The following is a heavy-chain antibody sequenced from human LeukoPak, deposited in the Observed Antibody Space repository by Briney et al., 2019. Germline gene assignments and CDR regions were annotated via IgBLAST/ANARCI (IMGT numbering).Heavy chain of an antibody. Sequence: ASVKVSCKASGYTFTNYYMHWVRQAPGQGLEWMGIINPSDGKTSYAQKFQGRVTMTRDTSTSTVYMELSSLRSEDTAVYYCARDDPSCGGGSCYSDYWGQGTLVTVSS. D-gene: IGHD2-15*01. J-gene: IGHJ4*02. CDR1: GYTFTNYY. CDR3: ARDDPSCGGGSCYSDY. V-gene: IGHV1-46*01. CDR2: INPSDGKT.